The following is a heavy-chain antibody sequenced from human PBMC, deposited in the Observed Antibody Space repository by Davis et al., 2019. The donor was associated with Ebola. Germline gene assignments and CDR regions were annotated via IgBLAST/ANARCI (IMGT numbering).Heavy chain of an antibody. CDR2: ISSSSSTI. Sequence: GESLKISCAASGFTFSSYSMNWVRQAPGKGLEWVSYISSSSSTIYYADSVKGRFTISRDNSKNTLYLQMNSLRAEDTAVYYCARGTVTFLYYYYYGMDVWGQGTTVTVSS. CDR1: GFTFSSYS. D-gene: IGHD4-17*01. V-gene: IGHV3-48*01. CDR3: ARGTVTFLYYYYYGMDV. J-gene: IGHJ6*02.